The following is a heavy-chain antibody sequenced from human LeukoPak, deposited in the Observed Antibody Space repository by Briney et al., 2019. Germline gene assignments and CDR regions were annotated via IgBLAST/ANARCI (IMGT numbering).Heavy chain of an antibody. D-gene: IGHD6-19*01. CDR1: GFTFSSYE. Sequence: PGGSLRLSCAASGFTFSSYEMNWVRQAPGKGLEWVSYISSSGSTIYYADSVKGRFTISRDNAKNSLYLQMNSLRAEDTAVYYCAREAVAGTKFDYWGRGTLVTVSS. CDR2: ISSSGSTI. CDR3: AREAVAGTKFDY. J-gene: IGHJ4*02. V-gene: IGHV3-48*03.